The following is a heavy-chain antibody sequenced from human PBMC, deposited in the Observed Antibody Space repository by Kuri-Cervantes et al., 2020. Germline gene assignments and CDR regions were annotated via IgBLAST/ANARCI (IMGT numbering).Heavy chain of an antibody. D-gene: IGHD3-22*01. V-gene: IGHV3-23*01. CDR3: ARGGHYYDSSGYGAVGY. CDR1: GFTFDDYA. Sequence: GESLKISCAASGFTFDDYAMHWVRQAPGKGLEWVSGISWNSGSTYYADSVKGRFTISRDNSKNTLYLQMNSLRAEDTAVYYCARGGHYYDSSGYGAVGYWGQGTLVTVSS. J-gene: IGHJ4*02. CDR2: ISWNSGST.